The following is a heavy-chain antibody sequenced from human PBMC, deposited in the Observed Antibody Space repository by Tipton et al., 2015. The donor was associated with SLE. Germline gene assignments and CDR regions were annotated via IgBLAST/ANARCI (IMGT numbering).Heavy chain of an antibody. CDR1: GGSISSRTYY. CDR3: ARRGLYYYYMDV. CDR2: INHSGST. V-gene: IGHV4-39*07. Sequence: TLSLTCAVSGGSISSRTYYWGWIRQPPGKGLEWIGEINHSGSTNYNPSLKSRVTISVDTSKNQFSLKLSSVTAADTAVYYCARRGLYYYYMDVWGKGTTVTVSS. D-gene: IGHD3-16*01. J-gene: IGHJ6*03.